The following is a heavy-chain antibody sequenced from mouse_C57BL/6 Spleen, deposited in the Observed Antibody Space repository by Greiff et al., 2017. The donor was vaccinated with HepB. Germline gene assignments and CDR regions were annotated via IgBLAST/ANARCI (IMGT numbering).Heavy chain of an antibody. J-gene: IGHJ4*01. CDR1: GYTFTSYW. D-gene: IGHD1-1*01. V-gene: IGHV1-64*01. Sequence: QVQLKQPGAELVKPGASVKLSCKASGYTFTSYWMHWVKQRPGQGLEWIGMIHPNSGSTNYNEKFKSKATLTVDKSSSTAYMQLSSLTSEDSAVYYCASGHYGSSFYAMDYWGQGTSVTVSS. CDR3: ASGHYGSSFYAMDY. CDR2: IHPNSGST.